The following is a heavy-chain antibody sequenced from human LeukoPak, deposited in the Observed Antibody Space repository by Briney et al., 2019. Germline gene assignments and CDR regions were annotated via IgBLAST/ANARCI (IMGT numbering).Heavy chain of an antibody. J-gene: IGHJ4*02. D-gene: IGHD2-21*02. V-gene: IGHV3-48*04. CDR2: ISGSSSTI. CDR1: GFMFSPYS. CDR3: ARDRGTAGLDY. Sequence: GGSLRLSCAASGFMFSPYSMTWVRQAPGQGLEWVSYISGSSSTIYYAASVKGRFTISRDNAKNSLYLQMSSLRVEDTAIYYCARDRGTAGLDYWGQGTLVTVSS.